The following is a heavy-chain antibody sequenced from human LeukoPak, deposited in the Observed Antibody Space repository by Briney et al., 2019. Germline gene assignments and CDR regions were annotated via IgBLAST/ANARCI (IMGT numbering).Heavy chain of an antibody. CDR3: ARLGGSSGYYLFDY. CDR2: INHSGST. J-gene: IGHJ4*02. V-gene: IGHV4-34*01. Sequence: ASETLSLTCAVYGGSFSGYYWSWIRQPPGKGLEWIGEINHSGSTNYNPSLKSRVTISVDTSKNQFSLKLSSVTAADTAVYYCARLGGSSGYYLFDYWGQGTLVTVSS. CDR1: GGSFSGYY. D-gene: IGHD3-22*01.